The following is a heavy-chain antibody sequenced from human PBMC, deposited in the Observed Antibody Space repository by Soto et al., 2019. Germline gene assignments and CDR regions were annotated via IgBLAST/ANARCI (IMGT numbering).Heavy chain of an antibody. CDR2: ISYDGSNK. V-gene: IGHV3-30*18. CDR3: AKAGASYDYYSMNV. D-gene: IGHD3-10*01. J-gene: IGHJ6*02. CDR1: GFTFSSYG. Sequence: QVQLVEYGGGVVQPGRSLRLSCAASGFTFSSYGMHWFSQAPGKGLEWVAVISYDGSNKYYADSVKGRFTISRDNSKNTLYLQMNSLRAEATAVYYCAKAGASYDYYSMNVWGQGTTGTVAS.